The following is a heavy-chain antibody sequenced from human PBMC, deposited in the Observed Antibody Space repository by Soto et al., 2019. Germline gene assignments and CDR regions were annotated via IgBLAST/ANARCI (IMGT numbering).Heavy chain of an antibody. CDR1: GYTFTSYG. V-gene: IGHV1-18*04. CDR2: ISAYNGNT. J-gene: IGHJ5*02. Sequence: AAVKVSCKASGYTFTSYGISWVRQAPGQGREWMGWISAYNGNTNYAQKLQGRGTMTTDTSTSTAYMELRSLRSDDTAVYYCAGEWGPIAVAVGWFDPWGQGTLVTVSS. CDR3: AGEWGPIAVAVGWFDP. D-gene: IGHD6-19*01.